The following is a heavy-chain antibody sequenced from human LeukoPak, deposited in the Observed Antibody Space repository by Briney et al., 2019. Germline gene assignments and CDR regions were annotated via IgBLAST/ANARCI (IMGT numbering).Heavy chain of an antibody. J-gene: IGHJ6*02. V-gene: IGHV4-34*01. Sequence: PSETLSLTCAVYGGSFSGYYWSWIRQPPGKGLEWIGEINHSGSTNYNPSLKSRVTISVDTSKNQFSLKLSSVTAADTAVYYCARAPVFDPIAAAGTGGMDVWGQGTTVTVSS. D-gene: IGHD6-13*01. CDR1: GGSFSGYY. CDR3: ARAPVFDPIAAAGTGGMDV. CDR2: INHSGST.